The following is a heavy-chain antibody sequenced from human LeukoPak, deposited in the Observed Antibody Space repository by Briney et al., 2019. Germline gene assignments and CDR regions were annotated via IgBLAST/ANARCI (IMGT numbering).Heavy chain of an antibody. Sequence: ASVKVSCKASGYTFTSYYMHWVRQAPGQGLEWMGWINPNSGGTNYAQKFQDRVTMTSDTSITTAYMELSRLTSDDTAVYYCARDKSIAARPAFDYWGQGTLVTVSS. CDR3: ARDKSIAARPAFDY. V-gene: IGHV1-2*02. J-gene: IGHJ4*02. CDR1: GYTFTSYY. CDR2: INPNSGGT. D-gene: IGHD6-6*01.